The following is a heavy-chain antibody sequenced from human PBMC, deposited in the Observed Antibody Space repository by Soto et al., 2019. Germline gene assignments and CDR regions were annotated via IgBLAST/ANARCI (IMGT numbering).Heavy chain of an antibody. Sequence: EASVKVSCKASGGTFSSYAISWVRQAPGQGLEWMGGIIPIFGTANYAQKFQGRVTITADKSTSTAYMELSSLRSEDTAVYYCAREVVVAATDYYYYGMDVWGQGTTVTVSS. D-gene: IGHD2-15*01. CDR1: GGTFSSYA. CDR3: AREVVVAATDYYYYGMDV. V-gene: IGHV1-69*06. CDR2: IIPIFGTA. J-gene: IGHJ6*02.